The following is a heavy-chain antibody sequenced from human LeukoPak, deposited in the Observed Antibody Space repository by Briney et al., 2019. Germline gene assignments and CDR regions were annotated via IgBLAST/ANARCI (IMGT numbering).Heavy chain of an antibody. CDR3: ASDPSRGYSGYVAFDI. J-gene: IGHJ3*02. CDR1: GGSTSSYY. D-gene: IGHD5-12*01. Sequence: PSETLSLTCTVSGGSTSSYYWSWIRQPPGKGLEWIGYIYYSGSTNYNPSLKSRVTISVDTSKNQFSLKLSSVTAADTAVYYCASDPSRGYSGYVAFDIWGQGTMVTVSS. CDR2: IYYSGST. V-gene: IGHV4-59*13.